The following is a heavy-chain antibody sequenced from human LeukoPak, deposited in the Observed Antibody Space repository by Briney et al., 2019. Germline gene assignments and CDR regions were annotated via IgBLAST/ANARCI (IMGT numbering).Heavy chain of an antibody. D-gene: IGHD2-2*01. J-gene: IGHJ5*02. Sequence: GGSLRLSCAASGFTFSSYEMNWVRQAPGKGLEWVSYISSSASTIYYADSVKGRFTISRDNAKNSLYLQMNSLRAEDTAVYYCARGSYCSSTSCRPYNWFDPWGQGTLVTVSS. CDR2: ISSSASTI. V-gene: IGHV3-48*03. CDR1: GFTFSSYE. CDR3: ARGSYCSSTSCRPYNWFDP.